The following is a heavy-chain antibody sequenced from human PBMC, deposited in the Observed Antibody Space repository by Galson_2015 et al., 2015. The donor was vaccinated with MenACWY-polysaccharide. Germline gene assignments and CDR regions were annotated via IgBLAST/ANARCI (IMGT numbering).Heavy chain of an antibody. V-gene: IGHV4-39*07. CDR1: GDSISSGGYY. CDR3: ARRARSGGEWYFDL. Sequence: SETLSLTCTVSGDSISSGGYYWGWIRQPPGKGLEWIGSIYYSGSTYYNPSLKSRVTISVDTSKTQFSLRLTSVTAADTAVYYCARRARSGGEWYFDLWGRGTLVTVSS. D-gene: IGHD2-15*01. CDR2: IYYSGST. J-gene: IGHJ2*01.